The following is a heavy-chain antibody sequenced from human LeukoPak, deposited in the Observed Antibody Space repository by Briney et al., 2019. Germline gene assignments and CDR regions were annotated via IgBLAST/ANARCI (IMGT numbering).Heavy chain of an antibody. Sequence: GGSLRLSCAPSGFTFSTYGMSWVRQAPGKGLDWVSAISGSGGSTYYADSVKGRFTTSRDNSKNTLYLQMNSLRAEDTAIYYCAKDGYCSGGNCYSANDAFDIWGQGTMVTVSS. CDR2: ISGSGGST. V-gene: IGHV3-23*01. J-gene: IGHJ3*02. CDR3: AKDGYCSGGNCYSANDAFDI. CDR1: GFTFSTYG. D-gene: IGHD2-15*01.